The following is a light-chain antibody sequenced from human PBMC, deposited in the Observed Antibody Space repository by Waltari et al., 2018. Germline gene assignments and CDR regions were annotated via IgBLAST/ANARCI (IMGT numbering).Light chain of an antibody. CDR1: QSVSRN. CDR2: GAY. V-gene: IGKV3-15*01. J-gene: IGKJ2*01. CDR3: QQYNNWPPRT. Sequence: EIVMTQSPATLSVSPGERATLSCRASQSVSRNLAWYQQKPGQAPRLHNYGAYTRATGIPARFSGSGSGTEFTLTISSMQSEDFAVYYCQQYNNWPPRTFGQGTKLEIK.